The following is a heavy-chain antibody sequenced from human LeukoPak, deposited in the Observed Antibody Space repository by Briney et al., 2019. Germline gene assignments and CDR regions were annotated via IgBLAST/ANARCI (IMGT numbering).Heavy chain of an antibody. CDR3: AKESRLLAAAGSPFDY. D-gene: IGHD6-13*01. CDR2: ISYDENKK. V-gene: IGHV3-30*18. CDR1: GFTFSSYG. J-gene: IGHJ4*02. Sequence: GRSLRLSCAASGFTFSSYGMHWVRQAAGKGLEWVAVISYDENKKYYADSVKGRFTISRDNSKNTLYLQMNSLGAEDTAVYYCAKESRLLAAAGSPFDYWGQGTLVTVSS.